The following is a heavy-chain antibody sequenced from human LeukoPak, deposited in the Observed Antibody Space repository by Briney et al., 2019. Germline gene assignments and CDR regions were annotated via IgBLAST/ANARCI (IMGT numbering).Heavy chain of an antibody. Sequence: SGTLSLTCAVSGGSISSSNWWSWVRQPPGKGLEWIGEIYHSGSTNYNLSLKSRVTISVDKSKNQFSLKLSSVTDADTAVYYCARSGYSEAILTGYSFDYWGQGTLVTVYS. CDR3: ARSGYSEAILTGYSFDY. V-gene: IGHV4-4*02. CDR1: GGSISSSNW. D-gene: IGHD3-9*01. CDR2: IYHSGST. J-gene: IGHJ4*02.